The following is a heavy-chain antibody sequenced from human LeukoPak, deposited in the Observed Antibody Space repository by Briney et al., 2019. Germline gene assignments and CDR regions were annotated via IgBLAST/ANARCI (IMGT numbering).Heavy chain of an antibody. CDR2: IYWNDGN. J-gene: IGHJ5*02. V-gene: IGHV2-5*01. D-gene: IGHD3-10*01. Sequence: SGPTLVNPTQTLTLTCSFSGFSLSTSGEGVGWIRQPPGEALEWLAIIYWNDGNHYSPSLKTRLTITKDTSKNQVVLTMTNMDPVDAATYYCARRRYGSGSYNWFDPWGQGTLVTVSS. CDR3: ARRRYGSGSYNWFDP. CDR1: GFSLSTSGEG.